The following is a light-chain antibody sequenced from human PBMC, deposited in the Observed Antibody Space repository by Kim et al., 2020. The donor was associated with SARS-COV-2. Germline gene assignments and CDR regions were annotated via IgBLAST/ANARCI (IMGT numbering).Light chain of an antibody. J-gene: IGLJ3*02. CDR1: SSDIGAYNL. CDR2: EVN. CDR3: SSYTSSSTWV. V-gene: IGLV2-18*02. Sequence: QSALTQPPSVSGSPGQSVTISCTGTSSDIGAYNLVSWYQQPPGTAPKLMIYEVNSRPSGVPDRFSGSKSGNTASLTISGLQAEDETDYYCSSYTSSSTWVFGGGTQLTVL.